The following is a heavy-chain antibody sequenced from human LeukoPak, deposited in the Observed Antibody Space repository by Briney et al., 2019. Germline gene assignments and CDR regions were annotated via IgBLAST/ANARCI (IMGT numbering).Heavy chain of an antibody. CDR2: INHSGST. V-gene: IGHV4-34*01. J-gene: IGHJ4*02. D-gene: IGHD3-22*01. CDR3: ARTYYYDPYFDY. CDR1: GGSFSGYY. Sequence: SETLSLTCAVYGGSFSGYYWSWIRQPPGKGLEWIGGINHSGSTNYNPSLKSRVTISVDTSKNQFSLKLSSVTAADTAVYYCARTYYYDPYFDYWGQGTLVTVSS.